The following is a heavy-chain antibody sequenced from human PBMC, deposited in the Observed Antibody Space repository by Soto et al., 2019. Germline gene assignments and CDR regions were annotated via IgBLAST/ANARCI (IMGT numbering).Heavy chain of an antibody. J-gene: IGHJ3*02. CDR2: IYYSGST. Sequence: SETLSLTCTVSGGSISSYYWSWIRQPPGKGLEWIGYIYYSGSTNYNPSLKSRVTISVDTSKNQFSLKLSSVTAADTAVYYCARRGDYGDYDPGALDISGQGTMVTVSS. D-gene: IGHD4-17*01. CDR1: GGSISSYY. CDR3: ARRGDYGDYDPGALDI. V-gene: IGHV4-59*08.